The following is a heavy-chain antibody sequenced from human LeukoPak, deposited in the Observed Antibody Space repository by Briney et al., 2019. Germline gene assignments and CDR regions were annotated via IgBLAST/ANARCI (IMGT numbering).Heavy chain of an antibody. CDR1: GGSISSYY. V-gene: IGHV4-59*06. CDR2: IFYSGTI. Sequence: SETLSLTCTVSGGSISSYYWSWIRQPPGKGLEWIASIFYSGTIYNNPSLKSRTVISVDTSKNQFSLRLTSMTAADTAVYFCATLDNSFDHWGQGTLVTVSS. J-gene: IGHJ5*02. D-gene: IGHD2/OR15-2a*01. CDR3: ATLDNSFDH.